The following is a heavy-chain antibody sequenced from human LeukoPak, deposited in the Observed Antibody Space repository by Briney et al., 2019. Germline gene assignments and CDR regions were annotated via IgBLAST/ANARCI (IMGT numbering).Heavy chain of an antibody. D-gene: IGHD3-10*01. J-gene: IGHJ6*02. CDR3: ARVHYYGSGSYLPDYYYGMDV. Sequence: GGSLRLSCAASGFTFSSYGMHWVRQAPGKGLEWVAVIWYDGSNKYYADSVKGRFTISRDNSENTLYLQMNSLRAEDTAVYYCARVHYYGSGSYLPDYYYGMDVWGQGTTVTVSS. V-gene: IGHV3-33*01. CDR1: GFTFSSYG. CDR2: IWYDGSNK.